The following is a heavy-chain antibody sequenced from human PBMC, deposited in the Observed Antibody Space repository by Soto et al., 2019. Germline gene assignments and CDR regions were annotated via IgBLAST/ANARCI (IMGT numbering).Heavy chain of an antibody. CDR2: IKSKTDGGTT. Sequence: VGSLRLSCAASGFTFSNAWMSWVRQAPGKGLEWVGRIKSKTDGGTTDYAAPVKGRFTISRDDSKNTLYLQMNSLKTEDTAVYYCTTAISGSYYPKNYYYYYGMDVWGQGTTVTVSS. J-gene: IGHJ6*02. V-gene: IGHV3-15*01. D-gene: IGHD1-26*01. CDR3: TTAISGSYYPKNYYYYYGMDV. CDR1: GFTFSNAW.